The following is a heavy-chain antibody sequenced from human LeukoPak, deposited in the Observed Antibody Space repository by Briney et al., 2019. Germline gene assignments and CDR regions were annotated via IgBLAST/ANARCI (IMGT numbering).Heavy chain of an antibody. J-gene: IGHJ6*03. Sequence: ASVKVSCKASGYTFTSYGISWVRQAPGQGLEWMGWISAYNGNTNYAQKFQGRVTMTRNTSISTAYMELSSLRSEDTAVYYCAREGGVGPTAPPDYYSYQMDVWGKGTTVTVSS. V-gene: IGHV1-18*01. CDR1: GYTFTSYG. CDR3: AREGGVGPTAPPDYYSYQMDV. CDR2: ISAYNGNT. D-gene: IGHD1-26*01.